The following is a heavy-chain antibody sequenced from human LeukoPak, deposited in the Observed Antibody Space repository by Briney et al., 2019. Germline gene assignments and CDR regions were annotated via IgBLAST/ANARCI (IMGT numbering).Heavy chain of an antibody. V-gene: IGHV3-23*01. CDR3: AKGRGTTVTSAANY. CDR1: GFTFSSYA. D-gene: IGHD4-17*01. Sequence: GGSLRLSCAASGFTFSSYAMSWVRQAPGKGLEWVSSISGSNDNTYYADSVKDRFTISRDNSKNTLSLQMNSLRAEDTAVYYCAKGRGTTVTSAANYWGQGTLVTVSS. CDR2: ISGSNDNT. J-gene: IGHJ4*02.